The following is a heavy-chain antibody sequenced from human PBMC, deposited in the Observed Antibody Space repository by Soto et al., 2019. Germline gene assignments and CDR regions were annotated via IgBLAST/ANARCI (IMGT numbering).Heavy chain of an antibody. CDR3: TTGDDTSKVDL. J-gene: IGHJ5*02. D-gene: IGHD1-1*01. Sequence: QVQLQESGPGLVKPSETLSLTCTVSGGSLNTKRWSWIRQHPWKGLEWIGYIFDGGSTSYNPSLNNRVSIPVDMSTNQFSLRLSSVTAADTAMYCCTTGDDTSKVDLWGQGTLVAVSS. CDR1: GGSLNTKR. CDR2: IFDGGST. V-gene: IGHV4-31*02.